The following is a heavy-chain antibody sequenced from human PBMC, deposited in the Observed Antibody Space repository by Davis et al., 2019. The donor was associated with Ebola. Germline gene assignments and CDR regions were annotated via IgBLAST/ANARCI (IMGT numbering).Heavy chain of an antibody. CDR3: ARDSKVGSIEGYYFDL. V-gene: IGHV3-30-3*01. CDR2: ISYDRSNK. J-gene: IGHJ4*02. Sequence: GGSLRLSCAASGFTFSSYAMHWVRQAPGKGLEWVAVISYDRSNKYYVDSVKGRFTISRDNSKNTLYLQMNSLRPEDTAVYYCARDSKVGSIEGYYFDLWGQGTLVTVSS. D-gene: IGHD1-26*01. CDR1: GFTFSSYA.